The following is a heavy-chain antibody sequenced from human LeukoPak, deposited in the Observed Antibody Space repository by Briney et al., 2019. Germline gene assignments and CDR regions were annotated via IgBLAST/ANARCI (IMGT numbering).Heavy chain of an antibody. CDR1: GGSISSGGYY. J-gene: IGHJ6*02. Sequence: PSQTLSLTCTVSGGSISSGGYYWSWIRQHPRRGLEWIGYIYYSGSTYYNPSLKSRVTISVDTSKNQFSLKLSSVTAADTAVYYCARDPVAANKNDYYYYGMDVWGQGTTVTVSS. CDR2: IYYSGST. V-gene: IGHV4-31*03. D-gene: IGHD2-15*01. CDR3: ARDPVAANKNDYYYYGMDV.